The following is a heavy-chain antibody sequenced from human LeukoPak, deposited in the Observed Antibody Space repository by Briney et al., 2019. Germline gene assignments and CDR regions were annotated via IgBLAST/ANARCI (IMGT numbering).Heavy chain of an antibody. CDR3: ARDSLDYYDSSGYHTIDY. D-gene: IGHD3-22*01. CDR1: GLTFGSYA. J-gene: IGHJ4*02. V-gene: IGHV3-33*08. Sequence: GGSLRLSCAVSGLTFGSYAMTWVRQAPGKGLEWVAVIWYDGSNKYYADSVKGRFTISRENSKNTLYLQMNSLRAEDTAVYYCARDSLDYYDSSGYHTIDYWGQGTLVTVSS. CDR2: IWYDGSNK.